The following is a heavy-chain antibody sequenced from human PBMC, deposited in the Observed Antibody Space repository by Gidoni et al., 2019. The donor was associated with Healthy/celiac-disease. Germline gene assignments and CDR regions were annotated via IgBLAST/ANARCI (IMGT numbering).Heavy chain of an antibody. J-gene: IGHJ6*03. CDR3: ARIVVVPAARGYYYYMDV. V-gene: IGHV3-21*01. D-gene: IGHD2-2*01. CDR2: ISSSSSDI. Sequence: EVQLVESGGGLVKPGGSLRLSCAASGFTFRSYSMNWVRQAPGKGLEWVSSISSSSSDIYYAESVKGRFTISRDNAKNSLYLQMNSLRAEDTAVYYCARIVVVPAARGYYYYMDVWGKGTTVTVSS. CDR1: GFTFRSYS.